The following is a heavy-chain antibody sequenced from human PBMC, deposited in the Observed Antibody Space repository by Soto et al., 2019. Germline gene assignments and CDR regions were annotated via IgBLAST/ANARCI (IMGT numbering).Heavy chain of an antibody. Sequence: GGSMRLSCAASGLTFSSYALSWVRQAPGKGLEWVSAVIYSGGSTYYADSVKGRFTISRDNSKNTLYLQMNSLRAEDTAVYYCAREHITMIESWFDPWGQGTLVTVSS. CDR1: GLTFSSYA. D-gene: IGHD3-22*01. CDR2: VIYSGGST. J-gene: IGHJ5*02. CDR3: AREHITMIESWFDP. V-gene: IGHV3-23*01.